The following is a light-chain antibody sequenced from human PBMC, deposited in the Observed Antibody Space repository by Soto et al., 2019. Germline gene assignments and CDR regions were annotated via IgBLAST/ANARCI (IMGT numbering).Light chain of an antibody. Sequence: EIVMTQSPATLSVSPGERATLSCRASQSVSSNLAWYKQNPGQAPRLLIYGASTRATGIPARFRGSGSGTAFTLTISRLQAQDLAIYYCQQYKNWPPATFGQGTKVEIK. J-gene: IGKJ1*01. V-gene: IGKV3-15*01. CDR3: QQYKNWPPAT. CDR1: QSVSSN. CDR2: GAS.